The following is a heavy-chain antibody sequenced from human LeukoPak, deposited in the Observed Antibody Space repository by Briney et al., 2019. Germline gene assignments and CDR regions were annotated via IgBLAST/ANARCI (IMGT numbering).Heavy chain of an antibody. CDR1: GFTFSSFT. CDR2: ISDGSRDT. D-gene: IGHD5-12*01. V-gene: IGHV3-23*01. CDR3: TTRLRNHFDY. Sequence: GGSLRLSCATSGFTFSSFTMNWVRQAPGKGLEGVSTISDGSRDTHYAGSVKGRFTISRDDSQNIVYLQMDSLRAEDTALYYCTTRLRNHFDYWGQGTQVTVSS. J-gene: IGHJ4*02.